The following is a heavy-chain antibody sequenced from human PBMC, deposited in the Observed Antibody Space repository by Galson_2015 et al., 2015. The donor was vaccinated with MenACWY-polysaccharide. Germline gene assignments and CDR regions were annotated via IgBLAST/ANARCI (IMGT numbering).Heavy chain of an antibody. D-gene: IGHD1-1*01. V-gene: IGHV3-53*01. Sequence: SLRLSCAASGFSVSVYHMSWVRQAPGKGLEWVSVIYSGGSIYYADSVKGRFAISRDNSKDTLYLQMNSLRADDTAVYYCARGYNRAFDYWGQGTLVTVSS. CDR2: IYSGGSI. CDR3: ARGYNRAFDY. J-gene: IGHJ4*02. CDR1: GFSVSVYH.